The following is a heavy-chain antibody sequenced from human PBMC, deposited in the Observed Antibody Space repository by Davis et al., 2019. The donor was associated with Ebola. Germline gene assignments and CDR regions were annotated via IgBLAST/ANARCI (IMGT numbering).Heavy chain of an antibody. J-gene: IGHJ4*02. D-gene: IGHD1-1*01. Sequence: ASVPVTCKASCYILISHGITNVLHASGLRLAWLGWINPHNGNTNYAQNVQGRVTMTTDTSTSTAYMEVGILRSDDTAVYYCARAQFPTTCDHWGQGTLVTVSS. CDR3: ARAQFPTTCDH. CDR1: CYILISHG. CDR2: INPHNGNT. V-gene: IGHV1-18*04.